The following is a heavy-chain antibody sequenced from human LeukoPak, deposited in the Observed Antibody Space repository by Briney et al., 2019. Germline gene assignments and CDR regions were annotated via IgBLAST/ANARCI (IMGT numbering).Heavy chain of an antibody. CDR3: ARTAKYYYGSETYYFFDY. J-gene: IGHJ4*02. V-gene: IGHV4-38-2*02. Sequence: SETLSLTCTVSGYSISSGYYWGWIRQPPGKGLEWIGSIYHSGSTNYNPSLKSRVTISLDTSQNQFSLKLTSVTPADTAVYYCARTAKYYYGSETYYFFDYWGQGTLVTVSS. CDR2: IYHSGST. CDR1: GYSISSGYY. D-gene: IGHD3-10*01.